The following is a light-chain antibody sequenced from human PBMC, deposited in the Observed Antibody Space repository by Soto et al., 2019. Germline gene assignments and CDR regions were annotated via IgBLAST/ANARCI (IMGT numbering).Light chain of an antibody. V-gene: IGKV3-15*01. Sequence: VMTQAPATLSVSPGESATLSCRASQSVSSNLAWYQLKPGQAPRLLIYGASTRATGIPARFSGGGSGTDFTLTISRLEPEDFAVYYCQQYNSSPQTVGQGTKVDI. CDR3: QQYNSSPQT. J-gene: IGKJ1*01. CDR1: QSVSSN. CDR2: GAS.